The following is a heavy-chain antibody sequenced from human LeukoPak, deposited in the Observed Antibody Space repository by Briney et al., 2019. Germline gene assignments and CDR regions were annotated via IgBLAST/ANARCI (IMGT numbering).Heavy chain of an antibody. Sequence: ASVKVSCKASGYTFTSYYMRWVRQAPGQGLEWMGIINPSGGGTSYAQKFQGRVTMTRDTSTSTVYMELSSLRSEDTAVYYCARGLYYYDSSGYYAADYWGQGTLVTVSS. V-gene: IGHV1-46*01. CDR1: GYTFTSYY. J-gene: IGHJ4*02. D-gene: IGHD3-22*01. CDR2: INPSGGGT. CDR3: ARGLYYYDSSGYYAADY.